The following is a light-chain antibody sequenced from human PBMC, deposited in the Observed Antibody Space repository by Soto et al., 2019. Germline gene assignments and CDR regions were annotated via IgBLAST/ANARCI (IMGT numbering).Light chain of an antibody. CDR2: SAS. V-gene: IGKV3-20*01. J-gene: IGKJ3*01. Sequence: IVLTQSPGTLSLSPGERATLSCRASQGVNSTYVAWSQQKPGQAPRLLIYSASIRATGIPDRFSGSGSGTDFILTISRLEPEDFVVYYCQHYGSSFTFGPGTKVDIK. CDR3: QHYGSSFT. CDR1: QGVNSTY.